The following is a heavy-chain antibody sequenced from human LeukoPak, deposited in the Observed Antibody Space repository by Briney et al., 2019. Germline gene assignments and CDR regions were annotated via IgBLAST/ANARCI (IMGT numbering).Heavy chain of an antibody. D-gene: IGHD1-1*01. CDR2: LDPEDGEP. CDR3: ATEKDELLDS. V-gene: IGHV1-24*01. J-gene: IGHJ5*01. Sequence: AGYFSCKLSGSGVSVLFTNVVRGGPGNGNEWMGGLDPEDGEPMYAQKFQGRVTMTEDTSTDTTYMELRSLRSEDTAVYYCATEKDELLDSWGQGTLVTVSS. CDR1: GSGVSVLF.